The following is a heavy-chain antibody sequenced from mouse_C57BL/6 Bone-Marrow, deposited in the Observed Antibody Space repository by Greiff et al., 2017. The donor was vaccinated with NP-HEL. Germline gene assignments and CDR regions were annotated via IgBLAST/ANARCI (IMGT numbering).Heavy chain of an antibody. D-gene: IGHD2-3*01. Sequence: QVQLKQSGAELARPGASVKLSCKASGYTFTSYGISWVKQRTGQGLEWIGEIYPRSGNTYYNEKFKGKATLTADKSSSTAYMELRSLTSEDSAVYFCARSRWFAWFAYWGQGTLVTVSA. CDR3: ARSRWFAWFAY. CDR1: GYTFTSYG. J-gene: IGHJ3*01. V-gene: IGHV1-81*01. CDR2: IYPRSGNT.